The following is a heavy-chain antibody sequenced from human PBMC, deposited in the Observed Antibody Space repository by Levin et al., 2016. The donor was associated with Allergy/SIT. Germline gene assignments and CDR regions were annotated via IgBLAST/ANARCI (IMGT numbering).Heavy chain of an antibody. CDR1: GGSITTTSYY. CDR2: IYYSGTT. J-gene: IGHJ2*01. D-gene: IGHD3-9*01. V-gene: IGHV4-39*01. CDR3: AKHQGFRYDILTGDYSSPYWYFDL. Sequence: SETLSLTCNVSGGSITTTSYYWGWIRQPPGKGLEWIGTIYYSGTTYYNPSLKTRLTISVDTSKNQFSLKLTSVTAADTAVYYCAKHQGFRYDILTGDYSSPYWYFDLWGRGTLVTVSS.